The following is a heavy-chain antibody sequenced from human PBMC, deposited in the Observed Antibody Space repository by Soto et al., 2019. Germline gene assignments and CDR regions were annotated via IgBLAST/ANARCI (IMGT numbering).Heavy chain of an antibody. CDR2: MNIDTGGT. J-gene: IGHJ4*02. Sequence: ASVKVSCKASGYRFTTYYIHWVRRAPGQGLEWMGRMNIDTGGTTYAQKFQGRVTRTRDTSISKSYMEVSIVKSDDTAMYYCARDGNFAFRGYSFAFDLWGQGTLVTVSS. V-gene: IGHV1-2*06. CDR3: ARDGNFAFRGYSFAFDL. CDR1: GYRFTTYY. D-gene: IGHD5-18*01.